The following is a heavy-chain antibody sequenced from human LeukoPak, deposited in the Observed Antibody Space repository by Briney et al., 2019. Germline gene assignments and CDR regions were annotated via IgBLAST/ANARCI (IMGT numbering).Heavy chain of an antibody. D-gene: IGHD2-2*01. Sequence: GGSLRLSCAASGFTLSNYNMNWVRQAPGKGLEWVSYISYSSSIIYYADSVKGRFTISRDNAKNSLYLQMNGLRAEDTAVYYCAGRGVEYCSSTSCQDVWGKGTTVTVSS. V-gene: IGHV3-48*01. CDR3: AGRGVEYCSSTSCQDV. CDR1: GFTLSNYN. J-gene: IGHJ6*04. CDR2: ISYSSSII.